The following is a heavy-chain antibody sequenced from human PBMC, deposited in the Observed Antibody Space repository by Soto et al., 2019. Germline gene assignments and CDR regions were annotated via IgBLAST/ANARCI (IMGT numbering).Heavy chain of an antibody. CDR2: IKSKTDGGTT. V-gene: IGHV3-15*07. CDR1: GFTFSNAW. Sequence: GGSLRLSCAASGFTFSNAWMNWVRQAPGKGLEWVGRIKSKTDGGTTDYAAPVKGRFTISRDDSKNTLYLQMNSLKTEDTAVYYCTTDPYYDFWSGYYRGTNYYGMDVWGQGTTVTVSS. CDR3: TTDPYYDFWSGYYRGTNYYGMDV. J-gene: IGHJ6*02. D-gene: IGHD3-3*01.